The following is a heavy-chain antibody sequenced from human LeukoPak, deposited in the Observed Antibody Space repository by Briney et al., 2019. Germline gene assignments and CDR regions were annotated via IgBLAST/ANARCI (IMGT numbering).Heavy chain of an antibody. CDR2: IYEGETT. J-gene: IGHJ4*02. CDR1: GYFITTGHY. V-gene: IGHV4-38-2*02. D-gene: IGHD1-1*01. Sequence: SETLSLTCTVSGYFITTGHYWGWARQPPGKGPEWIGSIYEGETTYYNPSLKTRLTISLDTSKNQFSLKLSSVTAADTAVYYCASNWSDFDYWGQGILVTVSS. CDR3: ASNWSDFDY.